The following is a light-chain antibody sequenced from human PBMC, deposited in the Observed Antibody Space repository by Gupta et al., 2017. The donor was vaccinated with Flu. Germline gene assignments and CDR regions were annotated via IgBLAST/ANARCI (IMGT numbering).Light chain of an antibody. CDR2: YKSDSEK. CDR1: SGINVGTYR. CDR3: MIWHSSAWV. Sequence: QAVLTQPSSLSASPGASASLTCTLRSGINVGTYRIYWYQQKPGSPPQYLLRYKSDSEKEQGSGVPSRFSGSKDASSNAGILLISGLQSEDEAYYYCMIWHSSAWVFGGGTKLTVL. J-gene: IGLJ3*02. V-gene: IGLV5-45*03.